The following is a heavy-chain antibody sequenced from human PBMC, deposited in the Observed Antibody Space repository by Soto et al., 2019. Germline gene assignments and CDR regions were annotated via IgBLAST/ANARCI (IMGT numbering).Heavy chain of an antibody. CDR2: IKSKTDGGTT. J-gene: IGHJ6*02. Sequence: PGGSLRLSCAASGFTFSDYYMNWIRQAPGKGLEWVGRIKSKTDGGTTDYAAPVKGRFTISRDDSKNTLYLQMNSLKTEDTAVYYCTTWDYYDSSGYYYYGMDVWGQGTTVTVSS. CDR3: TTWDYYDSSGYYYYGMDV. CDR1: GFTFSDYY. D-gene: IGHD3-22*01. V-gene: IGHV3-15*07.